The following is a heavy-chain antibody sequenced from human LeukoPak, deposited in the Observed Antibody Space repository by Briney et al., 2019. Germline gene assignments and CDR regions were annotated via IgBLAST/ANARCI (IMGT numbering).Heavy chain of an antibody. Sequence: ASVKVSCKASGYTFTGYYMHWVRQAPGQGLEWMGWINPNSGGTNYAQKFQGRVTMTRDTSISTAYMELSRLRSDDTAVCYCARGEDILDAFDIWGQGTMVTVSS. CDR2: INPNSGGT. J-gene: IGHJ3*02. V-gene: IGHV1-2*02. CDR1: GYTFTGYY. CDR3: ARGEDILDAFDI.